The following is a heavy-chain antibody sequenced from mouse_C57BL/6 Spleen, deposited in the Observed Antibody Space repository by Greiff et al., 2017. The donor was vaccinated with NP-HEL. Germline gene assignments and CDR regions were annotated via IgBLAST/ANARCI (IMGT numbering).Heavy chain of an antibody. D-gene: IGHD2-2*01. CDR1: GYTFTDYY. J-gene: IGHJ1*03. V-gene: IGHV1-19*01. CDR2: INPYNGGT. Sequence: VQLQQSGPVLVKPGASVKMSCKASGYTFTDYYMNWVKQSHGKSLEWIGVINPYNGGTSYNQKFKGKATLTVDKSSSTAYMELNSLTSEDSAVYYCAREVRWYFDVWGTGTTVTVSS. CDR3: AREVRWYFDV.